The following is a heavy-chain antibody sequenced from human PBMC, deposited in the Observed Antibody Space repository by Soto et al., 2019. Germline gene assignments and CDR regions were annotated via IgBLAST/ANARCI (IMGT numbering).Heavy chain of an antibody. CDR1: GGSISSSNW. J-gene: IGHJ6*02. CDR3: ARAEVTTQEYGMDV. D-gene: IGHD4-17*01. Sequence: ASETLSLTCAVSGGSISSSNWWSWVRQPPGKGLEWIGEIYHSGSTNYNPSLKSRVTISVDKSKNQFSLKLSSVTAADTAVYYCARAEVTTQEYGMDVWGQGTTVTVSS. V-gene: IGHV4-4*02. CDR2: IYHSGST.